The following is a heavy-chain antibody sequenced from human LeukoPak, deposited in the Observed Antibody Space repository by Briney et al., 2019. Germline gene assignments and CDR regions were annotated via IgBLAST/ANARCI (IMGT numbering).Heavy chain of an antibody. Sequence: ASVKVSCKASGYTFTSYDINWVRQATGQGLEWMGWMSPKSGNTGYAQKFQGRVTMTSNTAISTAYMELSSLRSEDTAVYYCVRTPPNWGADYWGQGTLATVSS. CDR2: MSPKSGNT. CDR1: GYTFTSYD. J-gene: IGHJ4*02. D-gene: IGHD7-27*01. CDR3: VRTPPNWGADY. V-gene: IGHV1-8*01.